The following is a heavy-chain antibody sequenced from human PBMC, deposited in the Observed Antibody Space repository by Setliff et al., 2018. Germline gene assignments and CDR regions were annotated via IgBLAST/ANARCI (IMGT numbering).Heavy chain of an antibody. Sequence: SETLSLTCTVSGGSISSTTHYWAWIRQPPGKGLEWIGSVSYSGGTYYNPSFKSRVTISVDTSKNQFSLKLSSVTAADTAVYYCASGYSYGHWGQGTLVTVSS. CDR3: ASGYSYGH. V-gene: IGHV4-39*07. CDR1: GGSISSTTHY. D-gene: IGHD5-18*01. CDR2: VSYSGGT. J-gene: IGHJ4*02.